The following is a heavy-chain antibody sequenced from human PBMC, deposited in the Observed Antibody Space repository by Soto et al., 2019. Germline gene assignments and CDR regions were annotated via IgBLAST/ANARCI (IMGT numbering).Heavy chain of an antibody. CDR1: GGTFSSYA. J-gene: IGHJ6*02. D-gene: IGHD3-3*01. CDR3: ARVERLRFLDHGMDV. CDR2: IIPIFGTA. Sequence: SVKVSCKASGGTFSSYAISWVRQAPGQGLEWMGGIIPIFGTANYAQKFQGRVTITADESTSTAYMELSSLRSEDTAVYYCARVERLRFLDHGMDVWGQGTTVTVSS. V-gene: IGHV1-69*13.